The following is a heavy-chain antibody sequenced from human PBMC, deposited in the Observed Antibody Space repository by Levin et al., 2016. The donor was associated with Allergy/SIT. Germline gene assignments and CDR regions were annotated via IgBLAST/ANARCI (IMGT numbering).Heavy chain of an antibody. CDR2: ISSSSSYI. D-gene: IGHD1-26*01. CDR1: GFTFSSYS. Sequence: GESLKISCAASGFTFSSYSMNWVRQAPGKGLEWVSSISSSSSYIYYADSVKGRFTISRDNAKNSLYLQMNSLRAEDTAVYYCARDHRVGAELDYWGQGTLVTVSS. CDR3: ARDHRVGAELDY. V-gene: IGHV3-21*01. J-gene: IGHJ4*02.